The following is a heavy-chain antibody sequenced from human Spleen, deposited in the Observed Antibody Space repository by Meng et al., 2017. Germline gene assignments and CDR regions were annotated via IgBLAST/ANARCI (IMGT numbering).Heavy chain of an antibody. D-gene: IGHD2-15*01. CDR3: ARESGYCSGGSCRAEAFDI. Sequence: GESLKISCAASGFIFSDYYMSWVRQAPGKGLEWVAYISGNGNTIYYADSVKGRFTISRDNAKNSLYLQMNSLRAEDTALYYCARESGYCSGGSCRAEAFDIWGQGTMVTVSS. V-gene: IGHV3-11*04. J-gene: IGHJ3*02. CDR1: GFIFSDYY. CDR2: ISGNGNTI.